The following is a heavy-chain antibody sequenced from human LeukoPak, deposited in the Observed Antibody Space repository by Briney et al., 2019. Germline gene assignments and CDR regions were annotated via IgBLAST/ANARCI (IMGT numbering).Heavy chain of an antibody. CDR3: ARGGPAYYYDSSGYYRAPGAFDI. D-gene: IGHD3-22*01. CDR1: GGSFSGYY. V-gene: IGHV4-34*01. CDR2: INHSGST. J-gene: IGHJ3*02. Sequence: SETLSLTCAVYGGSFSGYYWSWIRQPPGKGLEWIGEINHSGSTNYNPSLKSRVTISVDTSKNQFSLKLSSVTAADTAVYYCARGGPAYYYDSSGYYRAPGAFDIWGQGTMVTVSS.